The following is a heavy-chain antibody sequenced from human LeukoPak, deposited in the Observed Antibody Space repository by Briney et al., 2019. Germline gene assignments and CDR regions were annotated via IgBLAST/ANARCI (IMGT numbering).Heavy chain of an antibody. CDR2: IYHSGST. CDR3: ARVGVYSSSQLRFDY. V-gene: IGHV4-4*02. CDR1: GGSSSSSNW. J-gene: IGHJ4*02. Sequence: RPSGTLSLTCAVSGGSSSSSNWWSWDRQPPGRGLEWIGEIYHSGSTNYNPSLKSRVTISVDKSKNQFSLKLSSVTAADTAVYYCARVGVYSSSQLRFDYWGQGTLVTVFS. D-gene: IGHD6-13*01.